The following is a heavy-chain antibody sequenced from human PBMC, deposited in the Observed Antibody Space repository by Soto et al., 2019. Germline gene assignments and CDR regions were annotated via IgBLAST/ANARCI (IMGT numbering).Heavy chain of an antibody. CDR1: GFTFSSYW. Sequence: GGSLRLSCAASGFTFSSYWMSWVRQAPGKGLEWVANIKQDGSEKYYVDSVKGRFTISRDNAKNSLYLQMNSLRAEDAAVYCCARDWGLDAFDIWGQGTMVTVSS. J-gene: IGHJ3*02. CDR3: ARDWGLDAFDI. CDR2: IKQDGSEK. D-gene: IGHD7-27*01. V-gene: IGHV3-7*01.